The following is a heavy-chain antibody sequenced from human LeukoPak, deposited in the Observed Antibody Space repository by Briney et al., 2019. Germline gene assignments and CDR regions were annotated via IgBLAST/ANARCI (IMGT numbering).Heavy chain of an antibody. CDR2: INHSGST. V-gene: IGHV4-34*01. D-gene: IGHD3-9*01. Sequence: SETLSLTCAVYGGSFSGYYWSWIRQPRGRGLEWIGEINHSGSTNYNPSLKSRVTISVDTSKTQFSLKLSSVTAAYTAVYYCAKGLRYFDWSYYYYGMDVWGQGTTVTVSS. J-gene: IGHJ6*02. CDR1: GGSFSGYY. CDR3: AKGLRYFDWSYYYYGMDV.